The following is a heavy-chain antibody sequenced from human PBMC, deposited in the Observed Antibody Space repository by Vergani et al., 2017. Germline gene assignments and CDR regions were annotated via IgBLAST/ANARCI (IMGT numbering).Heavy chain of an antibody. Sequence: QVQVVQSGAEVKKPGSSVKVSCKASGGIFNEYGFSWVRQAPGQGLEWMGGTIPAFGSINYAQKFQDRVSMIADASTRTVYMELRSLRAEDTAVYYCVSGELYARDHYGVDVWGRGTTVTVSS. D-gene: IGHD2-2*01. CDR3: VSGELYARDHYGVDV. V-gene: IGHV1-69*12. J-gene: IGHJ6*02. CDR1: GGIFNEYG. CDR2: TIPAFGSI.